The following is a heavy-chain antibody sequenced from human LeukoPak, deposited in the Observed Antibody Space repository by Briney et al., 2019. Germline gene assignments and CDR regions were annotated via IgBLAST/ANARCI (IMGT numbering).Heavy chain of an antibody. D-gene: IGHD3-16*02. J-gene: IGHJ5*02. V-gene: IGHV6-1*01. Sequence: SQTLSLTCAISGDSVSSNSAAWNWIRQSPSRGLEWLGRTYYRSKWFNDYAVSVKSQIAINPDTSKNQFSLHLNSVTPEDTAVYYCARALGYSANWFDPWGQGTLVTVSS. CDR1: GDSVSSNSAA. CDR2: TYYRSKWFN. CDR3: ARALGYSANWFDP.